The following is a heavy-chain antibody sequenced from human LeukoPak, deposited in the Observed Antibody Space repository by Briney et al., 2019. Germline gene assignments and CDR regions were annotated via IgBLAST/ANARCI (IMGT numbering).Heavy chain of an antibody. D-gene: IGHD1-26*01. CDR1: GFTFSSYA. V-gene: IGHV3-30-3*01. CDR3: ARGKWELPFDY. Sequence: GGSLRLSCAASGFTFSSYAMHWVRQAPGKGLEWVAVISYDGSNKYYADSVKGRFTISRDNSKNTLYLQMNSLRAEDTAVYYCARGKWELPFDYWGQRTLVTVSS. J-gene: IGHJ4*02. CDR2: ISYDGSNK.